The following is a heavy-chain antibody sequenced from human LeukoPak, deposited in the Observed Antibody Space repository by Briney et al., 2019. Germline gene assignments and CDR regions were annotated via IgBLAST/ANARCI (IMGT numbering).Heavy chain of an antibody. CDR2: INHSGST. Sequence: TSETLSLTCAVYGGSFSGYYWSWIRQPPGKGLEWIGEINHSGSTNYNPSLKSRVTISVDTSKNQFSLKLSSVTAADTAVYYCARGGDIVVVPAARRPVYMDVWGKGTTVTVSS. V-gene: IGHV4-34*01. CDR1: GGSFSGYY. J-gene: IGHJ6*03. CDR3: ARGGDIVVVPAARRPVYMDV. D-gene: IGHD2-2*01.